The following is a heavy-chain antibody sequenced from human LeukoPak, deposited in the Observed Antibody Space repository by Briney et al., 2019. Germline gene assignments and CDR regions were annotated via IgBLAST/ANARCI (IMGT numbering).Heavy chain of an antibody. V-gene: IGHV1-69*13. CDR2: IIPIFGTA. CDR1: GYTFTSYD. Sequence: GASVKVSCKASGYTFTSYDINWVRQAPGQGLEWMGGIIPIFGTANYAQKFQGRVTITADESTGTAYMELSSLRSEDTAVYYCARSFTAAIPVFDYWGQGTLVTVSS. J-gene: IGHJ4*02. D-gene: IGHD2-2*02. CDR3: ARSFTAAIPVFDY.